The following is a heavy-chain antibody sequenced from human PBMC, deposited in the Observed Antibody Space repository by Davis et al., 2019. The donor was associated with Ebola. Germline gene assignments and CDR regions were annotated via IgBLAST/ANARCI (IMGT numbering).Heavy chain of an antibody. CDR2: IYRDERT. CDR1: GFIVSDKY. V-gene: IGHV3-53*01. J-gene: IGHJ2*01. D-gene: IGHD4-17*01. CDR3: ARHVNGDFWYVDL. Sequence: GESLKISCAASGFIVSDKYMSWVRQAPGKGLEWVSVIYRDERTYYADSVKGRFTVSRDNSENMLYLQMSTLRAEDTAVYYCARHVNGDFWYVDLWGRGTRVTVSS.